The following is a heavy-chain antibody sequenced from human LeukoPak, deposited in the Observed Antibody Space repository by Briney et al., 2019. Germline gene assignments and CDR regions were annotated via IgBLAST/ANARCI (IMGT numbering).Heavy chain of an antibody. D-gene: IGHD5-24*01. CDR2: IDSVGGPI. J-gene: IGHJ4*02. Sequence: GSLRLSCAASGFSLDKHPMHWVRQAPGMGLEFVSSIDSVGGPIFYANSVVGRFTVSRDDSKNTPYLQMGNLRAEDMAVYYCARVGLGSSYDFWGQGTPLTVSS. CDR3: ARVGLGSSYDF. CDR1: GFSLDKHP. V-gene: IGHV3-64*01.